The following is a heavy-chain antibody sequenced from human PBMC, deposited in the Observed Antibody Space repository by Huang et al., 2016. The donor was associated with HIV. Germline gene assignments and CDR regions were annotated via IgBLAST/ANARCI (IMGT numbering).Heavy chain of an antibody. CDR3: AAHGRIVGIPAAPLRFDP. V-gene: IGHV4-39*01. Sequence: QLQLQESGPGLVKPSETLSLTCTVLGGSISSSSYYWGWIRQPPGKGLEWIGSIYHSVTPYFNQSLKRRVTISVDTSRTQFSLKLSSVTAADTAVYYCAAHGRIVGIPAAPLRFDPWGQGTLVTVSS. CDR1: GGSISSSSYY. CDR2: IYHSVTP. D-gene: IGHD6-13*01. J-gene: IGHJ5*02.